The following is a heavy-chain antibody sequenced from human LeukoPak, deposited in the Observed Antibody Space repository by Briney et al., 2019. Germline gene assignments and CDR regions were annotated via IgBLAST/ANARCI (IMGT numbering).Heavy chain of an antibody. D-gene: IGHD6-6*01. CDR2: IIPIFGTA. J-gene: IGHJ4*02. V-gene: IGHV1-69*13. Sequence: GASVKVSCKASGGTFSSYAISWVRQAPGQGLEWMGGIIPIFGTANYAQKSQGRVTITADESTSTAYMELSSLRSEDTAVYYCARGIAARSVHFDYWGQGTLVTVSS. CDR1: GGTFSSYA. CDR3: ARGIAARSVHFDY.